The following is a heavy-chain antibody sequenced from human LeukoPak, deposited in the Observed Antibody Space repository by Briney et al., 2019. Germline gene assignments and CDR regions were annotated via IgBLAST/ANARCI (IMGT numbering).Heavy chain of an antibody. D-gene: IGHD5-18*01. J-gene: IGHJ4*02. CDR1: GFTFSSYA. CDR3: ANGLWLQWGDY. V-gene: IGHV3-23*01. CDR2: ITTSGSM. Sequence: PGGSLRLSCAASGFTFSSYAMTWVRQAPGKGLVWVSSITTSGSMYYADSVKGRFTVSRDNSKTTLYLQMNSLRAEDTAVYYCANGLWLQWGDYWGQGTLVTVSS.